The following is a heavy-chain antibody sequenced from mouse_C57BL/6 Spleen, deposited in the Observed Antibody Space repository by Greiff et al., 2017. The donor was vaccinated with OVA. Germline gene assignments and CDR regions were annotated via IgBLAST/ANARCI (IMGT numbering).Heavy chain of an antibody. CDR3: ARNAYYSNYNYAIDY. Sequence: VQLQQSGAELVRPGASVKLSCKASGYTFTDYYINWVKQRPGQGLEWIASIYPGSGNTYYNEKFKGKATLTAEKSSSTAYMQLSSLTSEDSAVYCCARNAYYSNYNYAIDYWGQGTSVTVSS. CDR1: GYTFTDYY. D-gene: IGHD2-5*01. V-gene: IGHV1-76*01. J-gene: IGHJ4*01. CDR2: IYPGSGNT.